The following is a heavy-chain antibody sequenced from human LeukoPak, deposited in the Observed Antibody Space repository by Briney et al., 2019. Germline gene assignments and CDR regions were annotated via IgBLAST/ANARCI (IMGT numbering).Heavy chain of an antibody. Sequence: GGSLRLSCAASGFTFGSYWVHWVRQAPGQGLEWVANIKEDGSEKYYVDSVKGRFTISRDNAKNSLYLQMNSLRAEDTAVYYCARRVPSQVITDYFDYWGQGALVTVSS. J-gene: IGHJ4*02. CDR3: ARRVPSQVITDYFDY. V-gene: IGHV3-7*01. D-gene: IGHD3-16*01. CDR2: IKEDGSEK. CDR1: GFTFGSYW.